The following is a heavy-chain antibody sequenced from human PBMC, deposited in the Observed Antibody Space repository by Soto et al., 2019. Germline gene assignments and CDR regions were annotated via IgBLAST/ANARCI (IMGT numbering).Heavy chain of an antibody. Sequence: SETLCLTCTVSGGSISGYYWSWIRQPPGKGLEWIGYIYSSGSTHYNPSLQNRVTISIDTSKNQVSLKVNSVTAADTAVYYCARDHPHSYGVYYFDYWGQGTTVTV. D-gene: IGHD5-18*01. CDR3: ARDHPHSYGVYYFDY. CDR2: IYSSGST. J-gene: IGHJ4*02. V-gene: IGHV4-59*01. CDR1: GGSISGYY.